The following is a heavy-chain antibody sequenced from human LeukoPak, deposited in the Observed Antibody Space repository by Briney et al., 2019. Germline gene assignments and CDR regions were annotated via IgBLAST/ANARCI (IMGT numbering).Heavy chain of an antibody. CDR2: ISSSGSTI. D-gene: IGHD2-2*01. CDR1: GFISSIYN. CDR3: ARGRDTVVVPAAVDY. J-gene: IGHJ4*02. Sequence: GGSLRLSCAASGFISSIYNMNWVRQAPGKGLEWVSYISSSGSTIYYADSVKGRFTISRDNAKNSLSLQMNSLRAEDTAVYFCARGRDTVVVPAAVDYWGQGTLVTVSS. V-gene: IGHV3-48*01.